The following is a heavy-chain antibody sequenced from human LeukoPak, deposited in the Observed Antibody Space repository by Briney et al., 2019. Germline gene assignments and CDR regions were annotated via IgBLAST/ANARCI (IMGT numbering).Heavy chain of an antibody. CDR3: ARVSASGGFDDH. Sequence: GASVKVSCKASGYTFTNYYIHWVRQAPGQGLEWMGLINPGGGNTNYAQNFQGRVTMTRDTSASTVYMELSSLRSEDTAVYYCARVSASGGFDDHWGQGSLVTVSS. CDR1: GYTFTNYY. V-gene: IGHV1-46*01. J-gene: IGHJ5*02. CDR2: INPGGGNT. D-gene: IGHD3-10*01.